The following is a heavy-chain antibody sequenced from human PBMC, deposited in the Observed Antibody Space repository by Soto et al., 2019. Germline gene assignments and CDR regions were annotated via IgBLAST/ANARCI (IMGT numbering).Heavy chain of an antibody. CDR1: GYPFFSYC. V-gene: IGHV1-18*01. CDR3: ARKSSSSSWFDP. D-gene: IGHD6-6*01. Sequence: ASVKVSCKTSGYPFFSYCISCVRQAPGQGLEWMGWISGYNGNTNYAQKFQARVTMTADTSTRTAYMELRSLRSDDTALYYCARKSSSSSWFDPWGQGTMVTVSS. CDR2: ISGYNGNT. J-gene: IGHJ5*02.